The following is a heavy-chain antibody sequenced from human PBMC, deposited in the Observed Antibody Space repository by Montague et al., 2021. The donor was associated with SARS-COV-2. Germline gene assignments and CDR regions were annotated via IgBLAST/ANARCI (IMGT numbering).Heavy chain of an antibody. J-gene: IGHJ4*02. CDR2: INQDGTFR. V-gene: IGHV3-7*01. CDR1: GFSFSAVW. Sequence: SLRLSCAASGFSFSAVWMSWVRQAPGRGLEWVATINQDGTFRDYLGSLRGRFTISRDNAEKSLYLQMNSLRADDTAVYYCVRHTDFWGQGTLVTVSS. CDR3: VRHTDF.